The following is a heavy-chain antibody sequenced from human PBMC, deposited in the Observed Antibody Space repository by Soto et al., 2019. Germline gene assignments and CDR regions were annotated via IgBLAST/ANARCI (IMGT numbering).Heavy chain of an antibody. CDR2: IKQDGSEK. CDR3: ASEPYYYDSSGEQAGMDV. CDR1: GFTFSSYW. V-gene: IGHV3-7*05. J-gene: IGHJ6*02. D-gene: IGHD3-22*01. Sequence: GGSLRLSCAASGFTFSSYWMSWVRQAPGKGLEWVANIKQDGSEKYYVDSVKGRFTISRDNAKNSLYLQMNSLRAEDTAVYYCASEPYYYDSSGEQAGMDVWGQGTTVTVSS.